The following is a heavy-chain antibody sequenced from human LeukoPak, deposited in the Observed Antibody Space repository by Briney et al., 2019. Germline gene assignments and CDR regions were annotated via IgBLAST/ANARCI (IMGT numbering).Heavy chain of an antibody. CDR3: ANLRGYSYGAGDY. CDR2: IYHTGST. CDR1: GGSISSPVW. J-gene: IGHJ4*02. V-gene: IGHV4-4*02. D-gene: IGHD5-18*01. Sequence: PSGTLSLTCAVSGGSISSPVWWSWVRQPPGKGLEWIGEIYHTGSTNYNPSLKSRVTVSVDTSKNQFSLKLSSVTAADTAVYYCANLRGYSYGAGDYWGQGTLVTVSS.